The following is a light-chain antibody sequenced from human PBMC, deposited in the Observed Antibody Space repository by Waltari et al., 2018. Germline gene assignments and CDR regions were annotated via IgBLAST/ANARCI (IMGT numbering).Light chain of an antibody. V-gene: IGLV2-23*02. Sequence: QSALTQPASVSGSPGQSIPTFCTAVNSNVDILHLVSWYQHHPGRNPRLLIYEISQRPSGISNRFSGSKSGNTASLTISGLQTEDEADYFCCSFAGYGIYVFGSGTQVSVL. J-gene: IGLJ1*01. CDR2: EIS. CDR1: NSNVDILHL. CDR3: CSFAGYGIYV.